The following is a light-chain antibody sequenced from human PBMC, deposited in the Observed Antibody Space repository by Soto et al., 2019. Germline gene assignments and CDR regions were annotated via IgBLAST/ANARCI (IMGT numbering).Light chain of an antibody. Sequence: QSALTQPASVSGSPGQSITISCTGTSSDVGGYNYVSWYQQHPGKAPKLMIYDVSYRPSGVSSRFSGSKSGNTASLTISGLQAEDEADYYCSSYTSNTHYVFGTGTKVTVL. J-gene: IGLJ1*01. CDR1: SSDVGGYNY. CDR2: DVS. V-gene: IGLV2-14*01. CDR3: SSYTSNTHYV.